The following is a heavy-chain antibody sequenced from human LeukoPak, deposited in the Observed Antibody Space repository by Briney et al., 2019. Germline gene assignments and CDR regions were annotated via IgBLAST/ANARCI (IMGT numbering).Heavy chain of an antibody. J-gene: IGHJ1*01. V-gene: IGHV3-23*01. D-gene: IGHD6-6*01. Sequence: SGGSLRLSCAASGFTFSSYAMSWVRQAPGKGLEWVSGISSSGSSTYYADSVKGRFTISRDNSKNTLYLQMNSLRAEDTAVYYCAIVGTYSSSPRYFQHWGQGTLVTVSS. CDR3: AIVGTYSSSPRYFQH. CDR1: GFTFSSYA. CDR2: ISSSGSST.